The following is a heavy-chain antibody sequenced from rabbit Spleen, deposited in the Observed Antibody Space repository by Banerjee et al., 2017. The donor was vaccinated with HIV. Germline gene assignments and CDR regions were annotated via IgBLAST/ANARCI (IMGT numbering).Heavy chain of an antibody. J-gene: IGHJ4*01. V-gene: IGHV1S40*01. CDR1: GFSFSSAYW. CDR3: ARDGDNSGRYYFDL. Sequence: QSLEESGGGLVKPGGTLTLTCTASGFSFSSAYWICWVRQAPGKGLEWIACIAGSSSGFTYSATWAKGRFTCSKTSSTTVTLQMTSLTVADTATYFCARDGDNSGRYYFDLWGQGTLVTVS. CDR2: IAGSSSGFT. D-gene: IGHD4-1*01.